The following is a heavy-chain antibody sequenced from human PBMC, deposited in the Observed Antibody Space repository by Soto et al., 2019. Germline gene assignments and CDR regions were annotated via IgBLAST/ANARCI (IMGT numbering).Heavy chain of an antibody. Sequence: GGSLRLSCAASGFTFSSYDMHWVRQATGKGLEWVSAIGTAGDTYYPGSVKGRFTISRENAKNSLYLQMNSLRAEDTAVYYCARDGVRGVMGDYYYGMDVWGQGTTVTVSS. CDR1: GFTFSSYD. J-gene: IGHJ6*02. CDR2: IGTAGDT. D-gene: IGHD3-10*01. CDR3: ARDGVRGVMGDYYYGMDV. V-gene: IGHV3-13*01.